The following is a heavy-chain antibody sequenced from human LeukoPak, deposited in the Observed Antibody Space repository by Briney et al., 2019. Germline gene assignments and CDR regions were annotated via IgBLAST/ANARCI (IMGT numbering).Heavy chain of an antibody. CDR2: INPNSGGT. V-gene: IGHV1-2*02. J-gene: IGHJ4*02. Sequence: ASVKVSCKTSGYTFTGHYLHWVRQATGQGHEWMGWINPNSGGTNYAQKFQGRVTMTRDTSISTAYMELSSLGSDDTALYYCARSSRTWTLDYWGQGTLVTVSS. D-gene: IGHD2-2*01. CDR3: ARSSRTWTLDY. CDR1: GYTFTGHY.